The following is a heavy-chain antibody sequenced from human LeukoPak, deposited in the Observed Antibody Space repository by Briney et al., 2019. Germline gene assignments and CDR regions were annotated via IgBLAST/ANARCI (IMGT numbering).Heavy chain of an antibody. D-gene: IGHD3-22*01. V-gene: IGHV5-51*01. CDR3: AREYYYDSSGYRDAFDI. Sequence: GESLKISCKGSGYSFTSYWIGWVRQMPGKGLECMGIIYLGDSDTRYSPSFQGQVTISADKSISTAYLQWSSLKASDTAMYYCAREYYYDSSGYRDAFDIWGQGTMVTVSS. CDR2: IYLGDSDT. CDR1: GYSFTSYW. J-gene: IGHJ3*02.